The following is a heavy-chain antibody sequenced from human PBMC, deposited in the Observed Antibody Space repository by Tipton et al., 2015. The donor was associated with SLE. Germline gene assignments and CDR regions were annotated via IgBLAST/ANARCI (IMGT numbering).Heavy chain of an antibody. V-gene: IGHV4-59*11. J-gene: IGHJ3*02. CDR3: ARADCYDSSGYFSYAFDI. D-gene: IGHD3-22*01. CDR1: GGSISSHY. Sequence: TLSLTCTVSGGSISSHYWSWIRQPPGKGLEWIGYIYNSGSGNYNPSLKSRITISVDTSKNQFSLKLSSVIAAGTAGYYWARADCYDSSGYFSYAFDIWGQGTMVNVSS. CDR2: IYNSGSG.